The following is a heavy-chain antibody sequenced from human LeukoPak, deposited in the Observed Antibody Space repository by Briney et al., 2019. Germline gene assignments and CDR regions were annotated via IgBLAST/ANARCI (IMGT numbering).Heavy chain of an antibody. CDR2: ISGSGGST. J-gene: IGHJ4*02. V-gene: IGHV3-23*01. Sequence: PGGSLRLSCAASGFTFSSYWMSWVRQAPGKGLEWVSTISGSGGSTNYADSVKGRFTISRDNSKNTLYLQMNSLRAEDTAVYYCAKELSSGYYGYYFDYWGQGTLVTVSS. D-gene: IGHD6-19*01. CDR3: AKELSSGYYGYYFDY. CDR1: GFTFSSYW.